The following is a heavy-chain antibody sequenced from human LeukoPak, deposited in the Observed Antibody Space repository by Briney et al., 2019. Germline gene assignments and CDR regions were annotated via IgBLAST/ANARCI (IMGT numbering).Heavy chain of an antibody. CDR1: GFTVSSNH. V-gene: IGHV3-66*01. Sequence: GGSLRLSCAASGFTVSSNHMSWVPQAPGKGLEWVSVFYNGGSRNYADSVQGRFTISSDNSKNTLYLQMNSLRVEDTAVYFCARDTLNGPFVISLDYWGQGALVTVSS. CDR3: ARDTLNGPFVISLDY. J-gene: IGHJ4*02. D-gene: IGHD3-9*01. CDR2: FYNGGSR.